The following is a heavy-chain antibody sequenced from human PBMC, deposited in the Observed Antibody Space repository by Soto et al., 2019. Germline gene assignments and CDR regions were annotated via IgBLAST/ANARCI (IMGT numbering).Heavy chain of an antibody. Sequence: ASVKVSCKASGYTFTSYGISCVRQAPGQGLEWMGWISAYNGNTNYAQKLQGRVTMTTDTSTSTAYMELRSLRSDDTAVYYCARDSVDTAMVHYYYYGMDVWGQGTTVTVSS. CDR2: ISAYNGNT. CDR3: ARDSVDTAMVHYYYYGMDV. D-gene: IGHD5-18*01. J-gene: IGHJ6*02. V-gene: IGHV1-18*01. CDR1: GYTFTSYG.